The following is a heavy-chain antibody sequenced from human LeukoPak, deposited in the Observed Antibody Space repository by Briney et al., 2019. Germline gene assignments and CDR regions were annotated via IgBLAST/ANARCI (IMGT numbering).Heavy chain of an antibody. D-gene: IGHD3-22*01. CDR1: GFTFSDYY. J-gene: IGHJ6*03. CDR2: VSSGSSTI. V-gene: IGHV3-11*04. Sequence: GGSLRLSCAASGFTFSDYYMSWIRQAPGKALEWVSYVSSGSSTIYYADSVKGRFTVSRDNGKRSLYLQMNSLRAEDTAVYYCAREYYDSSGYYYYYYYMDVWGKGTTVTVSS. CDR3: AREYYDSSGYYYYYYYMDV.